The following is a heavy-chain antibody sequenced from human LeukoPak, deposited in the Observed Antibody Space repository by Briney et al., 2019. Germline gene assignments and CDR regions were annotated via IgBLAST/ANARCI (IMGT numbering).Heavy chain of an antibody. CDR2: IYYIGTT. J-gene: IGHJ3*02. Sequence: SETLSLTCAVSGGSISNFYWSWIRQPPGKALEWIGYIYYIGTTNYNPSLKSRVTISVDTSKNQFSLKLSSVTAAGTAVYFCARSYGSSWSDAFDIWGQGTMVTVSS. CDR1: GGSISNFY. CDR3: ARSYGSSWSDAFDI. V-gene: IGHV4-59*08. D-gene: IGHD6-13*01.